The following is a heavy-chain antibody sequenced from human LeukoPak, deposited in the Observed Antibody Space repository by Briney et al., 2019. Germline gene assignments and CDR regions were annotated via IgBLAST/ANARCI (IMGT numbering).Heavy chain of an antibody. CDR1: GYTFTSYG. CDR3: ARDSVVRGVIGGFDY. Sequence: ASVKVSCKASGYTFTSYGISWVRQAPGQGLEWMGWISAYNGNTNYAQKLQGRVTMTTDTSTSTAYMELRSLRSDDTAVYYCARDSVVRGVIGGFDYWGQRTLVTVSS. V-gene: IGHV1-18*01. CDR2: ISAYNGNT. D-gene: IGHD3-10*01. J-gene: IGHJ4*02.